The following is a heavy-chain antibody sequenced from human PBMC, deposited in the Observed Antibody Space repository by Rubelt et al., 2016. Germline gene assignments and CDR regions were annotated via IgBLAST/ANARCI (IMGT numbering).Heavy chain of an antibody. CDR2: IYYSGST. J-gene: IGHJ4*02. CDR3: AGSPGFDY. CDR1: GGSISSSSYY. D-gene: IGHD2-15*01. V-gene: IGHV4-39*07. Sequence: QLQLQESGPGLVKPSEILSLTCTVSGGSISSSSYYWGWIRQPPGKGLGWIGSIYYSGSTYYNPSLKSRVTISVDTSKNQFSLKLSSVTAADTAVYYCAGSPGFDYWGQGTLVTVSS.